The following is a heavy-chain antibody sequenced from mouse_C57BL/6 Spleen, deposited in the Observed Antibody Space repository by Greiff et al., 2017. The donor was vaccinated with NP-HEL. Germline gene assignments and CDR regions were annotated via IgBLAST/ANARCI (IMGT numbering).Heavy chain of an antibody. D-gene: IGHD5-5*01. V-gene: IGHV1-82*01. CDR2: IYPGDGDT. CDR1: GYAFSSSW. Sequence: VQLQQSGPELVKPGASVKISSKASGYAFSSSWMNWVKQRPGKGLEWIGRIYPGDGDTNYNGKFKGKATLTADKSSSTAYMQLSSLTSEDSAVYFCATTLDYAMDYWGQGTSVTVSS. J-gene: IGHJ4*01. CDR3: ATTLDYAMDY.